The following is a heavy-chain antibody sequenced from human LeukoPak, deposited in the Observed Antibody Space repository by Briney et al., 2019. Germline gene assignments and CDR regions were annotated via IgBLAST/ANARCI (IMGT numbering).Heavy chain of an antibody. CDR3: ARDGFSRGGEYYFDY. V-gene: IGHV3-23*01. Sequence: PGGSLRLSCAASGFTFSSHGMNWVRQAPGKGLEWVSGIRGDGVTTYYADSVKGRFIISKDNVKNSLYLQMNSLRAEDTAVYYCARDGFSRGGEYYFDYWGQGALVTVSS. J-gene: IGHJ4*02. CDR2: IRGDGVTT. D-gene: IGHD2-15*01. CDR1: GFTFSSHG.